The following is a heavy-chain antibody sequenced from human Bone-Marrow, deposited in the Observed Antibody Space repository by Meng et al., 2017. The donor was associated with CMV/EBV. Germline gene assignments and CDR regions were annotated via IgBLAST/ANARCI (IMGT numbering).Heavy chain of an antibody. J-gene: IGHJ5*02. CDR3: ARGSYDFWSGYRAGWFDP. V-gene: IGHV3-74*01. D-gene: IGHD3-3*01. Sequence: GESLKISCAASGFTFSSYWMHWVRQAPGKGLVWVSRINSDGSSTSYADSVKGRFTISRDNAKNTLYLQMNSLRAEDTAVYYCARGSYDFWSGYRAGWFDPWGQGTLVTVSS. CDR2: INSDGSST. CDR1: GFTFSSYW.